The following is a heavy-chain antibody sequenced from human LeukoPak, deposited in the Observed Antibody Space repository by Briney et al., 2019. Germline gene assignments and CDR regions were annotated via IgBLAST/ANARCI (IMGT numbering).Heavy chain of an antibody. V-gene: IGHV4-38-2*01. Sequence: SETLSLTCAVSGYSISSGYYWGWIRQPPGKGLGWIGSIYHSGSTYYNPSLKSRVTISVDTAKTQFSLKLSSVTAADTAVYYCASLGITMVRGVIIEGGLFDYWGQGTLVTVSS. CDR1: GYSISSGYY. CDR3: ASLGITMVRGVIIEGGLFDY. CDR2: IYHSGST. J-gene: IGHJ4*02. D-gene: IGHD3-10*01.